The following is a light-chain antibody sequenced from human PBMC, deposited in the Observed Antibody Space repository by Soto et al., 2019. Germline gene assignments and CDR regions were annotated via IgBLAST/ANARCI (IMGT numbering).Light chain of an antibody. J-gene: IGKJ1*01. CDR3: QQYGSSPRT. V-gene: IGKV3-20*01. CDR1: QSVSSSY. CDR2: GAS. Sequence: EIVLTQSPGALSLSPGERATLSCGARQSVSSSYLAWYQQKPGQAPRLLIYGASTRATGIPDRFSGSGSGTDFTLTISRLEPEDFAMYYCQQYGSSPRTFGQGTKVEIK.